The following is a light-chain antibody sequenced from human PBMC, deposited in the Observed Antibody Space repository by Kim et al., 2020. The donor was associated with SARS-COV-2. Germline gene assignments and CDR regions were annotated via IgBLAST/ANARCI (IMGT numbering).Light chain of an antibody. V-gene: IGKV3-11*01. CDR2: DAS. Sequence: EIVLTQSPATLSLSPGERATLSCRASQSVSSYLAWYQQKPGQAPRLLIYDASNRATGIPARFSGSGSGTDFTLTISSLEPEDFAVYSCQQHSNCPPGCTFGHGTKVDIK. CDR1: QSVSSY. CDR3: QQHSNCPPGCT. J-gene: IGKJ3*01.